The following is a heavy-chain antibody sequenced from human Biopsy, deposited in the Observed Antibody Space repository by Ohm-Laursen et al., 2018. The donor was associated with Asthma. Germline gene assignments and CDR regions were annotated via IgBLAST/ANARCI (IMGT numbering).Heavy chain of an antibody. CDR1: GYTFINYA. V-gene: IGHV1-3*01. D-gene: IGHD3-9*01. Sequence: ASVKVSCKASGYTFINYAIHWVRQAPGHSLEWMGWINAAIGNTKYSQKFQGRLTISRDTSASTAYMDLSSLRSEDTAVYYCARAYFDFLTGQVHDAFAMWGQGTMVTVSS. CDR3: ARAYFDFLTGQVHDAFAM. J-gene: IGHJ3*02. CDR2: INAAIGNT.